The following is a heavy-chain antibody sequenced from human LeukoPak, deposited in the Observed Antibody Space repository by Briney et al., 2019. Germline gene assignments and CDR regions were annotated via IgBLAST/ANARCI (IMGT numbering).Heavy chain of an antibody. CDR2: INHSGST. J-gene: IGHJ6*02. Sequence: PSETLSLTCAVYGGSFSGYYWSWIRQPPGKGLEWIGEINHSGSTNYNPSLKSRVTISVDTSKDQFSLKLSSVTAADTAVYCCARLAAAGRSTYYYYGMDVWGQGTTVTVSS. V-gene: IGHV4-34*01. CDR3: ARLAAAGRSTYYYYGMDV. CDR1: GGSFSGYY. D-gene: IGHD6-13*01.